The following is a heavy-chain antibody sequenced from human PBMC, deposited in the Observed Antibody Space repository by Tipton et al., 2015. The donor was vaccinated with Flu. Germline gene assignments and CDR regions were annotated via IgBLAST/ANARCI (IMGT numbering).Heavy chain of an antibody. CDR1: GGSVNSGSYY. Sequence: TLSLTCTISGGSVNSGSYYWSWIRQPPGKGLEWIGYVYYRGSFSYNPSLKSRLTISLDTAKNQFSLKLTSVTAADTAVYYCARDTSASRFDSWGRGTLVTVPS. CDR3: ARDTSASRFDS. CDR2: VYYRGSF. V-gene: IGHV4-61*01. J-gene: IGHJ4*02.